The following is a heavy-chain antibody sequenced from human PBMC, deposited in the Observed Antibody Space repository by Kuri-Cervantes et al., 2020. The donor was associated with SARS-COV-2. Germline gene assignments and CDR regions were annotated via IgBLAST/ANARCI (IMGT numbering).Heavy chain of an antibody. CDR1: GYTFTSYA. CDR2: INAGNGNT. Sequence: ASVKVSCKASGYTFTSYAMHWVRQAPGQRLEWMGWINAGNGNTKYSQKFQGRVTITRDTSASTAYTELSSLRSEDTAVYYCARDHYWFGRLKPYYFDYWGQGTLVTVSS. CDR3: ARDHYWFGRLKPYYFDY. J-gene: IGHJ4*02. D-gene: IGHD3-10*01. V-gene: IGHV1-3*01.